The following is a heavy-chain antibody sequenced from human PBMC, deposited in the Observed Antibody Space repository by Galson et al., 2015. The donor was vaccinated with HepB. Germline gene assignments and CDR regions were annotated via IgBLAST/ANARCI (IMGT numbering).Heavy chain of an antibody. CDR1: GFTFSSYG. D-gene: IGHD2-8*01. Sequence: SLRLSCAASGFTFSSYGMSWVRQAPGKGLEWVSVISSSGSITHYADSVKGRFTISRDNSKNTLSLQMNSLRDEDTAIYYCAKGLYVVWFVPWGHGTLVTVSP. CDR2: ISSSGSIT. J-gene: IGHJ5*02. CDR3: AKGLYVVWFVP. V-gene: IGHV3-23*01.